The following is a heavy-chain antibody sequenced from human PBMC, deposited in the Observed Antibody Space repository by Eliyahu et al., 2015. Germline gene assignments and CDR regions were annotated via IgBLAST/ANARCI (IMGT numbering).Heavy chain of an antibody. CDR2: ISRSNGYT. J-gene: IGHJ4*02. D-gene: IGHD3-16*01. Sequence: AHLVESGGGQVKPGGSLRLSCVDFEFSFNPYXMSWVRLAPGKGLEWVSSISRSNGYTYYADSVKGRVTISRDNAKNSMFLQMNNLRVEDTAVYYCTRDRGGGVIISWGRGALVTVSS. CDR1: EFSFNPYX. CDR3: TRDRGGGVIIS. V-gene: IGHV3-21*01.